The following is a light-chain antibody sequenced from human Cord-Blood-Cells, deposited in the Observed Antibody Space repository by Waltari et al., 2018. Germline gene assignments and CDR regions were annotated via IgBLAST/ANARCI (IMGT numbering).Light chain of an antibody. CDR3: CSYAGSSTYV. V-gene: IGLV2-23*02. J-gene: IGLJ1*01. CDR1: SSDVGSYNL. CDR2: EVS. Sequence: QSALTQPPSVSGSPGQSITISCTGTSSDVGSYNLVSWYQQHPGKAPKLMMYEVSKRPSGVSNRFSGSKSGNTASLTISGLQAEDEADYYCCSYAGSSTYVFGTGTKVTVL.